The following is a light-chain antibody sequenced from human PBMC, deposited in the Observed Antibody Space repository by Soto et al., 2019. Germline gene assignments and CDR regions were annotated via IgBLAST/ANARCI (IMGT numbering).Light chain of an antibody. J-gene: IGLJ2*01. CDR1: SSDVGGYNY. CDR2: EVS. CDR3: CSYAGRNNLV. Sequence: QSALTQPPSASGSPGQSVTISCTGTSSDVGGYNYVSWYQQHPGKAPKLMIYEVSKRPSGVPDRFSGSKSGNTASLTVSGLQAEYEADYYCCSYAGRNNLVFGGGTQLTVL. V-gene: IGLV2-8*01.